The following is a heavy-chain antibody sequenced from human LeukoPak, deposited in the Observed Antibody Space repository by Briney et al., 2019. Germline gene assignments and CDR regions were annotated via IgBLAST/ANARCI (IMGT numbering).Heavy chain of an antibody. V-gene: IGHV3-30-3*01. CDR1: GFIFSSYA. D-gene: IGHD3-22*01. Sequence: GRSLRLSCAASGFIFSSYAMHWVRQAPGKGLEWVAVISYDGSNKYYADSVKGRFTISRDNSKNTLYLQMNSLRAEDTAVYYCARDKEDYYDSSGDAFDIWGQGTMVTVSS. J-gene: IGHJ3*02. CDR3: ARDKEDYYDSSGDAFDI. CDR2: ISYDGSNK.